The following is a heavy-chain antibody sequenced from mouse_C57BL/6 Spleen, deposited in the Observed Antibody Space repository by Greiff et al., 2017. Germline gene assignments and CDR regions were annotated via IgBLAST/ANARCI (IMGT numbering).Heavy chain of an antibody. CDR3: ARPDYYYAMDY. J-gene: IGHJ4*01. CDR1: GYTFTSYW. CDR2: IDPNSGGN. Sequence: QVQLQQPGAELVQPGASVKLSCKASGYTFTSYWMHWVKQRPGRGLEWIGRIDPNSGGNKYNEKFKSKATLTVDKPSSTAYLQRSRLTSEDSAVYYCARPDYYYAMDYWGQGTSGTVSS. V-gene: IGHV1-72*01.